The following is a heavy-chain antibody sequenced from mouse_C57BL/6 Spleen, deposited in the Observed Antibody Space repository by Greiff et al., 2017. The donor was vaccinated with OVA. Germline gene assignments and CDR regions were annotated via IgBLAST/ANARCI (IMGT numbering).Heavy chain of an antibody. CDR2: IYPGDGDT. Sequence: VKLQESGPELVKPGASVKISCKASGYAFSSSWMNWVKQRPGQGLEWIGRIYPGDGDTNYNGKFKGKATLTADKSSSTAYMQLSSLTSEDSAVYFCARSVYDYAVDYWGQGTTLTVSS. CDR3: ARSVYDYAVDY. V-gene: IGHV1-82*01. J-gene: IGHJ2*01. D-gene: IGHD1-1*01. CDR1: GYAFSSSW.